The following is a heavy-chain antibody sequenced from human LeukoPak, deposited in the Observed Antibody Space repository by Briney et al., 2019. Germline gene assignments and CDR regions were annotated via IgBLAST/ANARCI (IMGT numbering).Heavy chain of an antibody. CDR3: ARGARGCPDDNFDY. CDR2: ISYSGST. CDR1: GGSITNYY. V-gene: IGHV4-59*01. Sequence: SETLSLTCTVSGGSITNYYWSWIRQPPGKGLEWIGYISYSGSTNYSPSLKSRVTISVDTSKKQFSLNLNSVTAADTAIYYCARGARGCPDDNFDYWGQGTLVTVSS. J-gene: IGHJ4*02. D-gene: IGHD6-19*01.